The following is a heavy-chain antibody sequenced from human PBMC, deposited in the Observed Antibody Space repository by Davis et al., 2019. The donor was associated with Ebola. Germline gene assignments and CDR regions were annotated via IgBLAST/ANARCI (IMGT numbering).Heavy chain of an antibody. J-gene: IGHJ6*04. CDR1: GFTFSHYA. CDR3: ARDMGTAMVLYDYGMDV. Sequence: GESLKISCAASGFTFSHYAMSWVRQAPGKGLEWVSGISGSGSSPVHADSVKGRFTISRDNSKNTLYLQMNSLRAEDTAVYYCARDMGTAMVLYDYGMDVWGKGTTVTVSS. D-gene: IGHD5-18*01. CDR2: ISGSGSSP. V-gene: IGHV3-23*01.